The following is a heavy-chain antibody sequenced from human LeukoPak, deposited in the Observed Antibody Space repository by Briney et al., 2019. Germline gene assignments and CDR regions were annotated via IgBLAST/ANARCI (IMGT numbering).Heavy chain of an antibody. D-gene: IGHD2-2*01. CDR3: ARDLSQLLVL. CDR2: MNPNSGNT. Sequence: ASVKVSCKASGYTFTSYDINWVRQATGQGLEWMGWMNPNSGNTVYAQKFQGRVAITRNTSISTAYMELSSLRSEDTAVYYCARDLSQLLVLWGQGTLVTVSS. CDR1: GYTFTSYD. V-gene: IGHV1-8*03. J-gene: IGHJ4*02.